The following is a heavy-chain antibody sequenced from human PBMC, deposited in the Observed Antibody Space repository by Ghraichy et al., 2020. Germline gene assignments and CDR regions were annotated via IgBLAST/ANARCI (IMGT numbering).Heavy chain of an antibody. V-gene: IGHV4-61*09. CDR1: GVSITSGSKY. CDR3: ARDNNGSYLDY. D-gene: IGHD2-8*01. Sequence: SETLSLTCTVSGVSITSGSKYWSWIRQPAGKGLEWIGYINTSGSTNYNASLKSRVTISGDASKNQFSLKVNSVTAADTAVYYCARDNNGSYLDYWGQGILVTVSS. J-gene: IGHJ4*02. CDR2: INTSGST.